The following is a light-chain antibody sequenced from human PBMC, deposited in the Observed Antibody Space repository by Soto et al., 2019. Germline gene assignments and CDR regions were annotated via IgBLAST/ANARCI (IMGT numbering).Light chain of an antibody. Sequence: QSALTQPASVSGSPGQSITISCTGTSSDVGGHNYVSWYQQHPGRAPKLMIYEVSNRPSGVSNHFSGSKSGNTASLTISGLQPEDEADYYCSSYTSSSTYVFGTGTKVTVL. J-gene: IGLJ1*01. CDR2: EVS. CDR3: SSYTSSSTYV. V-gene: IGLV2-14*01. CDR1: SSDVGGHNY.